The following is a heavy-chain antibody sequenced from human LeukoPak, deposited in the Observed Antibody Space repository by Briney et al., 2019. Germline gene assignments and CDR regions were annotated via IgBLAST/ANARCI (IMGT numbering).Heavy chain of an antibody. Sequence: HPGGSLRLSCAASGFNYDAYTIHWVRQAPGKSLEWVAVISYDGSNKYYADSVKGRFTISRDNSKNTLYLQMNSLRAEDTAVYYCARDLGLYSGSWYGLDYWGQGTLVTVSS. CDR3: ARDLGLYSGSWYGLDY. V-gene: IGHV3-30-3*01. CDR1: GFNYDAYT. J-gene: IGHJ4*02. CDR2: ISYDGSNK. D-gene: IGHD6-13*01.